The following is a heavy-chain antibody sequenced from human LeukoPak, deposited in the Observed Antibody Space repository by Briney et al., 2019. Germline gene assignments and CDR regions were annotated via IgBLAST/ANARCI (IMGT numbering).Heavy chain of an antibody. CDR1: GGSISSGGYS. D-gene: IGHD5-18*01. CDR2: IYHSGST. CDR3: ARVRQLWSDAFDI. V-gene: IGHV4-30-2*01. J-gene: IGHJ3*02. Sequence: SQTLSLTCTVSGGSISSGGYSWGWIRQPPGKGLEWIGYIYHSGSTYYNPSLKSRVTISVDRSKNQFSLKLSSVTAADTAVYYCARVRQLWSDAFDIWGQGTMVTVSS.